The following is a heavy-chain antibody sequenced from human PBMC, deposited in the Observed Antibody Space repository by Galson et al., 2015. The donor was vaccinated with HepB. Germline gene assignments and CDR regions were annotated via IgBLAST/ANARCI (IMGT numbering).Heavy chain of an antibody. Sequence: SLRLSCAASGFTFSSYAMHWVRQAPGKGLELVAVISYDGSNKYYADSVKGRFTISRDNSKNTLYLQMNSLRAEDTAVYYCARSYCSSTSCYRRYFQHWGQGTLVTVSS. D-gene: IGHD2-2*02. CDR2: ISYDGSNK. CDR3: ARSYCSSTSCYRRYFQH. V-gene: IGHV3-30-3*01. CDR1: GFTFSSYA. J-gene: IGHJ1*01.